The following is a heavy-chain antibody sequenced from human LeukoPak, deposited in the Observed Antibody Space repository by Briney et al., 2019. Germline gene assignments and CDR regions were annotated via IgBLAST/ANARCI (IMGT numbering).Heavy chain of an antibody. D-gene: IGHD6-13*01. CDR1: GFIFSSYG. CDR3: ARGYSSSWYDY. Sequence: GGSLRLSCAASGFIFSSYGMHWVRQAPGKGLEWVAVIWYDGGNKYYADSVKGRFTISRDNSKNTLYLQMNSLRAEDTAVYYCARGYSSSWYDYWGQGTLVTVSS. V-gene: IGHV3-33*01. CDR2: IWYDGGNK. J-gene: IGHJ4*02.